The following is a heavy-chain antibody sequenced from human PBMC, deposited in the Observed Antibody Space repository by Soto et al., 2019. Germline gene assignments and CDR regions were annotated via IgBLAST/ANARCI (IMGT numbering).Heavy chain of an antibody. V-gene: IGHV4-39*01. D-gene: IGHD6-13*01. CDR2: SYYSGST. J-gene: IGHJ5*02. CDR1: GGSISSNSLH. CDR3: ARRERAAGTDWWFDP. Sequence: QLQLQESGPGVVKPSETLSLPCTISGGSISSNSLHWVWIRQPPGKGLGWVGSSYYSGSTYYGTSLMSRVTMTVDTSKNQFSLKLSSVTAADTAVYYCARRERAAGTDWWFDPWGQGTLVTVSS.